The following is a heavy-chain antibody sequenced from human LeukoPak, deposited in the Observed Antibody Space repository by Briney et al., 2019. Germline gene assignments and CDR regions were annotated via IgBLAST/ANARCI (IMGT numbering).Heavy chain of an antibody. V-gene: IGHV3-21*01. J-gene: IGHJ3*02. CDR3: AHRDYGGNSYAFDI. CDR2: ISSSSSYI. D-gene: IGHD4-23*01. CDR1: GFTFSSYS. Sequence: GGSLGPSCAASGFTFSSYSMNWVRQAPGKGLEGVSSISSSSSYIYYADSVKGRFTISRDNAKNSLYLQMNSLRAEDTAVYYCAHRDYGGNSYAFDIWGQGTMVTVSS.